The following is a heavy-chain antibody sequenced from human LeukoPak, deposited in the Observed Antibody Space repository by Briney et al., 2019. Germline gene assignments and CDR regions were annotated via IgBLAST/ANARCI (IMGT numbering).Heavy chain of an antibody. CDR2: IYPGDSDT. D-gene: IGHD6-13*01. V-gene: IGHV5-51*01. Sequence: GESLKISCKGSGYSFTSYWIGWVRQMPGKGLEWMGIIYPGDSDTRYNPSFQGQVTISADKSISTAYLQWSRLKASDTAMYYCARLESVAAADYWGQGTLVTVSS. CDR1: GYSFTSYW. J-gene: IGHJ4*02. CDR3: ARLESVAAADY.